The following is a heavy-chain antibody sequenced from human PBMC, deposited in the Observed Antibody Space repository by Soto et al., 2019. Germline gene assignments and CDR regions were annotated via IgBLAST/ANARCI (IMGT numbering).Heavy chain of an antibody. D-gene: IGHD3-9*01. J-gene: IGHJ3*02. V-gene: IGHV4-59*01. CDR1: GGSISSYY. CDR3: ARALILTGYYLHDAFDI. CDR2: IYYSGST. Sequence: PSETLSLTCTVSGGSISSYYWSWIRQPPGKGLEWIGYIYYSGSTNYNPSLKSRVTISVDTSKNQFSLKLSSVTAADTAVYYCARALILTGYYLHDAFDISGQGTMVTVSS.